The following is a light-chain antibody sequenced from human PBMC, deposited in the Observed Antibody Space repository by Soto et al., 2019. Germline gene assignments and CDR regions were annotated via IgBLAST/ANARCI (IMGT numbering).Light chain of an antibody. CDR2: EVS. Sequence: QSALTQPPSASGSPGQSVTISCTGTSSDVGAYNYVSWYQQYPGKAPKLMIYEVSKRPSGVPDRFSGSKSGKTASLTVSGLQPEDEADYYCTSYARSNIWVFGGGTKLTVL. J-gene: IGLJ3*02. CDR3: TSYARSNIWV. CDR1: SSDVGAYNY. V-gene: IGLV2-8*01.